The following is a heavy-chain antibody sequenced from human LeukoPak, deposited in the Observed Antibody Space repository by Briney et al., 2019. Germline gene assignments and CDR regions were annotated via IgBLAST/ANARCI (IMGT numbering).Heavy chain of an antibody. D-gene: IGHD2-8*02. V-gene: IGHV3-7*01. J-gene: IGHJ4*02. Sequence: PGGSLRLACAASGFTFSNFWMSWVRQAPGKGLEWVANIKQDGSEKNYADSVKGRFTISRDNAKNSLYLQMSSLRGDDTALYYCASEDNTGTSAYWGQGTLVTVSS. CDR3: ASEDNTGTSAY. CDR1: GFTFSNFW. CDR2: IKQDGSEK.